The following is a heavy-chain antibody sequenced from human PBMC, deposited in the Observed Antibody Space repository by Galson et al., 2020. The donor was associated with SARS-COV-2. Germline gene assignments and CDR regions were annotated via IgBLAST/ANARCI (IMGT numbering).Heavy chain of an antibody. J-gene: IGHJ4*02. V-gene: IGHV4-61*02. CDR3: VREGQAYGDYVPFVP. Sequence: SETLSLTCTVSGDSISSASYYWSWIRQPAGKGLEWIGRIYTSGSTNYNPSLMSRVTISLDTSKNQFSLNLTSVTAAGTAVYYCVREGQAYGDYVPFVPWGQGTLVTVSS. D-gene: IGHD4-17*01. CDR1: GDSISSASYY. CDR2: IYTSGST.